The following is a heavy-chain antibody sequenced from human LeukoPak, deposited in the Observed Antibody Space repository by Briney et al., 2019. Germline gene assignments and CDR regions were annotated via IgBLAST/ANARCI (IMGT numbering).Heavy chain of an antibody. V-gene: IGHV4-31*03. CDR1: GGSISSGGYS. D-gene: IGHD4-17*01. CDR3: ARALYGDYGIFDY. J-gene: IGHJ4*02. Sequence: SETLSLTCTVSGGSISSGGYSWSWIRQHPGKGLEWIGYIYYSGSTYYNTSLKSRVTISVDTSKNQFSLKLSSVTAADTAVYYCARALYGDYGIFDYWGQGTLVTVSS. CDR2: IYYSGST.